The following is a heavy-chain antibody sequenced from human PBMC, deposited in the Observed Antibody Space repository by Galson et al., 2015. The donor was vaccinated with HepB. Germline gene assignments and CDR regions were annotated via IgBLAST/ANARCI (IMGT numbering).Heavy chain of an antibody. CDR1: GFTVSNNY. J-gene: IGHJ5*02. D-gene: IGHD3-10*01. CDR3: ARGGYSGSGSSAGFDP. V-gene: IGHV3-53*01. Sequence: SLRLSCAVSGFTVSNNYMSWVRQAPGKGLEWVSVIYSGGSTYYADSVKGRFIISRDNSKNTLYLQMNSLRAEDTAVYYCARGGYSGSGSSAGFDPWGQGTLVTVSS. CDR2: IYSGGST.